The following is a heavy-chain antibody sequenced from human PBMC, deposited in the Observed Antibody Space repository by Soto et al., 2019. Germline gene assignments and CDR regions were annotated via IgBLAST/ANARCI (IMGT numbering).Heavy chain of an antibody. J-gene: IGHJ3*02. CDR1: GFTFSSYG. V-gene: IGHV3-30*18. Sequence: GGSLRLSCAASGFTFSSYGMHWVRQAPGKGLEWVAVISYGGSNKYYADSVKGRFTISRDNSKNTLYLQMNSLRAEDTAVYYCAKDNDYGDYELAFDIWGQGTMVTVSS. D-gene: IGHD4-17*01. CDR3: AKDNDYGDYELAFDI. CDR2: ISYGGSNK.